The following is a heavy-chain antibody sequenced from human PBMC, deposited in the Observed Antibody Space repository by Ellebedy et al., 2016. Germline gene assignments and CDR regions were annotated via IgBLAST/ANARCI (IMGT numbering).Heavy chain of an antibody. V-gene: IGHV3-33*01. Sequence: GGSLRLXXAASGFTFSSYGMHWVRQAPGKGLEWVAVIWYDGSNKYYADSVKGRFTISRDNSKNTLYLQMNSLRAEDTAVYYCARSRAARLDPLYYYYGMDVWGQGTTVTVSS. J-gene: IGHJ6*02. CDR3: ARSRAARLDPLYYYYGMDV. CDR1: GFTFSSYG. D-gene: IGHD6-6*01. CDR2: IWYDGSNK.